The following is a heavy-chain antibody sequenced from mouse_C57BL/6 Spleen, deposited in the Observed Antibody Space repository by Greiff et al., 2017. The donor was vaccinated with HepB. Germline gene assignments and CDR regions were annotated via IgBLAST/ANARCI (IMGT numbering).Heavy chain of an antibody. CDR3: ARWGTTVASDY. J-gene: IGHJ2*01. CDR2: IHPNSGST. V-gene: IGHV1-64*01. Sequence: QVHVKQPGAELVKPGASVKLSCKASGYTFTSYWMHWVKQRPGQGLEWIGMIHPNSGSTNYNEKFKSKATLTVDKSSSTAYMQLSSLTSEDSAVYYCARWGTTVASDYWGQGTTLTVSS. D-gene: IGHD1-1*01. CDR1: GYTFTSYW.